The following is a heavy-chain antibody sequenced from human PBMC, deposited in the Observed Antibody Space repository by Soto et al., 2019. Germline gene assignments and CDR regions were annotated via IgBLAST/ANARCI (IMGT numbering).Heavy chain of an antibody. CDR1: GFTFSSYW. J-gene: IGHJ3*02. V-gene: IGHV3-74*01. D-gene: IGHD2-8*01. CDR2: INSDGSST. Sequence: GGSLRLSCAASGFTFSSYWMHWVRQAPGKGLVWVSRINSDGSSTSYADSVKGRFTISRDNAKNTLYLQMNSLRAEETAVYYCEREKKNTKDGVDAFDIWGQGTMVTVSS. CDR3: EREKKNTKDGVDAFDI.